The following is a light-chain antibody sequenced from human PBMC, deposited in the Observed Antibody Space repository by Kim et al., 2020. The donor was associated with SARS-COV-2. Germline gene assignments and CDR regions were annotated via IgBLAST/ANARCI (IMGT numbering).Light chain of an antibody. J-gene: IGKJ1*01. CDR1: SRISYC. Sequence: SASEGDRVTITCRASSRISYCLARYKHKPGKALKLLIYKACTSERGVLSRFSGTGSGTEFTLTISSLQPDDFATYYCQQCSSYWTFGQGTKVDIK. CDR3: QQCSSYWT. V-gene: IGKV1-5*03. CDR2: KAC.